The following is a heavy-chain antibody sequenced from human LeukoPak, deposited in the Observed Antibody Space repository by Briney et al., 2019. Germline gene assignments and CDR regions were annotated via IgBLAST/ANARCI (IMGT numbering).Heavy chain of an antibody. V-gene: IGHV1-46*01. CDR1: GYTFTSYY. D-gene: IGHD6-6*01. J-gene: IGHJ4*02. Sequence: GASVKVSCKASGYTFTSYYMHWVRQAPGQGLEWMGIINPSSGSTSYAQKFQGRVTMTRDMSTSTVYMELSSLRSEDTAVYYCARDSGARLFDYWGQGTLVTVSS. CDR3: ARDSGARLFDY. CDR2: INPSSGST.